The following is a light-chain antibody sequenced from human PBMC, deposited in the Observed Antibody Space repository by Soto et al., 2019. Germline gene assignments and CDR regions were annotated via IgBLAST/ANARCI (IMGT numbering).Light chain of an antibody. CDR2: GNS. CDR1: SSNIGAGYD. Sequence: QSVLTQPPSVSGAPGQRVTLSCTGSSSNIGAGYDVHWYQQLPGTAPKLLIYGNSNRPSGVPDRFSGSKSGTSASLAITGLQAEDEADYYCQSSDSSLSGYVFGTGTKLPVL. CDR3: QSSDSSLSGYV. J-gene: IGLJ1*01. V-gene: IGLV1-40*01.